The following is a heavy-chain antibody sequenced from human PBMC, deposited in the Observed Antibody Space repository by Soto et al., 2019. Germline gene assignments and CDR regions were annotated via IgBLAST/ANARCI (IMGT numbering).Heavy chain of an antibody. D-gene: IGHD3-10*01. J-gene: IGHJ6*02. Sequence: QLQLQESGPGLVKPSETLSLTCTVSGGSISSSSYYWGWIRQPPGKGLEWIGSIYYSGSTYYNPSLKSRVTIHVDTSKNQFSLKLSSVTAADTAVYYCARPSPPITMVRGVKGTNYYYYGMDVWGQGTTVTVSS. CDR1: GGSISSSSYY. CDR3: ARPSPPITMVRGVKGTNYYYYGMDV. CDR2: IYYSGST. V-gene: IGHV4-39*01.